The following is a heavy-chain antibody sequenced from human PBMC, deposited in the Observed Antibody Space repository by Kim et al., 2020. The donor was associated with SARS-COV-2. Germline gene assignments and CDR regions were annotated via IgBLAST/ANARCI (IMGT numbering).Heavy chain of an antibody. CDR1: GGSFSGYY. CDR3: ARGRGAKALGY. V-gene: IGHV4-34*01. Sequence: SETLSLTCAVYGGSFSGYYWSWIRQPPGKGLEWIGEINHSGSTNYNPSLKSRVTISVDTSKNQFSLKLSSVTAADTAVYYCARGRGAKALGYWGQGTLVTVSS. J-gene: IGHJ4*02. D-gene: IGHD3-10*01. CDR2: INHSGST.